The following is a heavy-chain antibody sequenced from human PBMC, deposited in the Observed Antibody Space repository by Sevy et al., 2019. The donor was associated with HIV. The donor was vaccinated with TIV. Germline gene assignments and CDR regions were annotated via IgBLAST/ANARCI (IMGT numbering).Heavy chain of an antibody. V-gene: IGHV3-21*01. D-gene: IGHD6-13*01. Sequence: GGSLRLSCAASGFTFSSYSMNWVRQAPGKGLEWVSSISSSSSYIYYADSVKGRFTISRDNAKNSLYLQMNSLRAEDTAVYYCARDPSSRSSIIAADNWFDLWGQRTLVTVSS. CDR2: ISSSSSYI. CDR3: ARDPSSRSSIIAADNWFDL. CDR1: GFTFSSYS. J-gene: IGHJ5*02.